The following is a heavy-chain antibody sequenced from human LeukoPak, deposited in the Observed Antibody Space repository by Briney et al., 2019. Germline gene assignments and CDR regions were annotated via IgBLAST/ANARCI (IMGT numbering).Heavy chain of an antibody. J-gene: IGHJ3*01. D-gene: IGHD6-13*01. CDR1: GFTFSSHA. Sequence: GGSLRLSCAVSGFTFSSHAMHWVRQAPGKGLEWVAVVSYDGVNKYYADSVKGRFTISRDNSKNTLDPQMNSLRAEDTAVYYCARRIPAAATDAFDVWGQGTMVTVSS. V-gene: IGHV3-30*04. CDR3: ARRIPAAATDAFDV. CDR2: VSYDGVNK.